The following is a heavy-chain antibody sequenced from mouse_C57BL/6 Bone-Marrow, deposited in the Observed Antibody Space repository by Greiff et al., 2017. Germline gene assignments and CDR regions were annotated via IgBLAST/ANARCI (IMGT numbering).Heavy chain of an antibody. CDR1: GFTFSDYG. V-gene: IGHV5-17*01. Sequence: EVKMMESGGGLVKPGGSLKLSCAASGFTFSDYGMHWVRQAPEKGLEWVAYISSGSSTIYYADTVKGRFTISRANAKNTLFLQMTSLRSEDTAMYYCARGPSYYSNYEGFAYWGQGTLVTVSA. CDR2: ISSGSSTI. D-gene: IGHD2-5*01. CDR3: ARGPSYYSNYEGFAY. J-gene: IGHJ3*01.